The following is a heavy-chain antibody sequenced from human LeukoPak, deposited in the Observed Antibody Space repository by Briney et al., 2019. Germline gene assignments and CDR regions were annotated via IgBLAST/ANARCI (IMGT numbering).Heavy chain of an antibody. Sequence: GGSLRLSCAASGFTFSSYEMNWVRQAPGKGLEWVSYISSSGSTIYYADSVKGRFTISRDNAKNSLFLQMNSLRAEDTAVYYCARGPASIAAAGIAEYFQHWGQGTLVTVST. CDR3: ARGPASIAAAGIAEYFQH. CDR2: ISSSGSTI. CDR1: GFTFSSYE. V-gene: IGHV3-48*03. J-gene: IGHJ1*01. D-gene: IGHD6-13*01.